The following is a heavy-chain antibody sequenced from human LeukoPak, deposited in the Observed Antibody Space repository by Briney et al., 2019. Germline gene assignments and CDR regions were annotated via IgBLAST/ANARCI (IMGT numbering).Heavy chain of an antibody. CDR2: ISYDGSNK. Sequence: GGSLRLSCAASGFTFSTYAMTWVRQAPGKGLEWVAVISYDGSNKYYADSVKGRFTISRDNSKNTLYLQMNSLRAEDTAVYYCARERGWSSGWYLLWAFDIWGQGTMVTVSS. J-gene: IGHJ3*02. D-gene: IGHD6-19*01. CDR3: ARERGWSSGWYLLWAFDI. CDR1: GFTFSTYA. V-gene: IGHV3-30*01.